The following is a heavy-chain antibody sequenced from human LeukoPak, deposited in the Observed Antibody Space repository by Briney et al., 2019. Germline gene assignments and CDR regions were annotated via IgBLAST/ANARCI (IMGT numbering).Heavy chain of an antibody. V-gene: IGHV4-59*01. J-gene: IGHJ3*02. D-gene: IGHD2-15*01. CDR2: IYNSGRT. CDR3: VRERNCSGASCLDGFDI. CDR1: GGSISTYY. Sequence: SETLSLTCTVSGGSISTYYWSWLRQPPGKGLEWIGYIYNSGRTNYNPSLESRVTISVDTSKNQFSLKLNSVTAADTAVYYCVRERNCSGASCLDGFDIWGQGKMVTVSS.